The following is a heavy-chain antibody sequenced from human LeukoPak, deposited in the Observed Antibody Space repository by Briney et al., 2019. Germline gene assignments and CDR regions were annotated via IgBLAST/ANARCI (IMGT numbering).Heavy chain of an antibody. J-gene: IGHJ5*02. CDR2: INHSGST. CDR3: ARAPCCGSGTYPINRQYNWFAP. V-gene: IGHV4-34*01. D-gene: IGHD3-10*01. Sequence: SETLSLTCAVYGGSFSGYYGSWIRQPPGKGLEWIGEINHSGSTNYNPSLKSRVTISVDTSKNEFSLKLSSVTAADTAVYYCARAPCCGSGTYPINRQYNWFAPWGQGTLVTVSS. CDR1: GGSFSGYY.